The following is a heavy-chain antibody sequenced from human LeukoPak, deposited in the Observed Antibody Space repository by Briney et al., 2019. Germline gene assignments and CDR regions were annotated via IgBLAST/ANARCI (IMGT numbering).Heavy chain of an antibody. J-gene: IGHJ4*02. D-gene: IGHD2-2*01. CDR1: GFTFSSYS. V-gene: IGHV3-48*04. CDR3: TTGECGSTSCYGSSWDSHFDY. CDR2: ISSSSSTI. Sequence: GGSLRLSYAASGFTFSSYSMNWVRPAPGKGLEWDSFISSSSSTIYYAGSVKGRFSISRDIAKNSLYLQMNSLRAEDTAVYYCTTGECGSTSCYGSSWDSHFDYWGQGTLVTVSS.